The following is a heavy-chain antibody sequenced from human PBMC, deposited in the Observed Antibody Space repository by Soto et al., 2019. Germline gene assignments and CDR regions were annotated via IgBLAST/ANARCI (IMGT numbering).Heavy chain of an antibody. D-gene: IGHD2-2*01. Sequence: PGGSLRLSCAASGITFSNAGMTWVRQAPGKGLELVGRIKSITDGGTTDYAAPVKGRFTISRDDSKDTLYLQMNNLRTEDTAVYHCTTDSADIVVVPATFGMDVWGQGTTVTVSS. CDR2: IKSITDGGTT. J-gene: IGHJ6*02. CDR3: TTDSADIVVVPATFGMDV. CDR1: GITFSNAG. V-gene: IGHV3-15*01.